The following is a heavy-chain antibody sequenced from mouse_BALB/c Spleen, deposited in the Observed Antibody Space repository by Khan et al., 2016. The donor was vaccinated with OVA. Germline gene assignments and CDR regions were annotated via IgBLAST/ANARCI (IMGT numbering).Heavy chain of an antibody. CDR2: VSTGGSYT. CDR1: GFTFSTYG. D-gene: IGHD1-1*01. Sequence: EVQVVESGGDLVKPGGSLKLSCAASGFTFSTYGMSWVRQAPDKRLEWVATVSTGGSYTYYPDSVKGRFTIARDNGKNTLYLQMSGLRSEDTAMVFCTRLAYYYDSEGFAYWGQGTLVTVSA. CDR3: TRLAYYYDSEGFAY. J-gene: IGHJ3*01. V-gene: IGHV5-6*01.